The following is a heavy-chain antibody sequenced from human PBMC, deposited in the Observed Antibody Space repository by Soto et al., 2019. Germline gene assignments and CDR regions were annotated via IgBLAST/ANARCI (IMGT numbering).Heavy chain of an antibody. D-gene: IGHD3-10*01. CDR2: IYSGGYT. V-gene: IGHV3-53*01. CDR1: GFTVSNNY. Sequence: EVQLVESGGGLIQPGGSLRLSCAVSGFTVSNNYMSWVRQAPGKGLEGVSVIYSGGYTAYGDSVKGRFTISRDNSKNTIFLQMKSLGADESALFSWATHPGGGGYWGQGTLVTVSS. J-gene: IGHJ4*02. CDR3: ATHPGGGGY.